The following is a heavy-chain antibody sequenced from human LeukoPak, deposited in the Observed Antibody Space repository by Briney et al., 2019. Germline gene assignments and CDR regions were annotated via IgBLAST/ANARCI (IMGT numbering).Heavy chain of an antibody. CDR2: ISYDGSNK. V-gene: IGHV3-30*18. CDR1: GFTFSSYG. Sequence: PGGSLRLSCAASGFTFSSYGMHWVRQAPGKGLEWVAVISYDGSNKYYADSVKGRFTISRDNSKNTLYLQMNSLRAEDTAVYYCAKTQWLVQDDAFDIWGQGTMVTVSS. J-gene: IGHJ3*02. CDR3: AKTQWLVQDDAFDI. D-gene: IGHD6-19*01.